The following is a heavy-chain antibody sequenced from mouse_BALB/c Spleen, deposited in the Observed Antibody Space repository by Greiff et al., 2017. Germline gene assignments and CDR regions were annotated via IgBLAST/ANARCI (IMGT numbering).Heavy chain of an antibody. CDR2: IFPGSGNT. J-gene: IGHJ2*01. CDR3: AREGGYYYGDY. D-gene: IGHD1-1*01. Sequence: QGQLQQSGPELVKPGASVKISCKASGYSFTSYYIHWVKQRPGQGLEWIGWIFPGSGNTKYNEKFKGKATLTADTSSSTAYMQLSSLTSEDSAVYFCAREGGYYYGDYWGQGTTLTVSS. CDR1: GYSFTSYY. V-gene: IGHV1-66*01.